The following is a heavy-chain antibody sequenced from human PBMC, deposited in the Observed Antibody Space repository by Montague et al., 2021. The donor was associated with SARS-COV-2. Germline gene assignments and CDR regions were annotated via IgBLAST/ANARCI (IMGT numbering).Heavy chain of an antibody. V-gene: IGHV3-30*04. J-gene: IGHJ4*02. CDR1: GFPFSTYP. Sequence: SLRLSCAASGFPFSTYPMHWVHQAPGKGLEWLVVISYDGSKKDYADSVKGRFTISRDNSENMLYLQMNSLRAEDTAVYYCAKEQYSSSWSDFDYWGQGTVVAVSS. CDR3: AKEQYSSSWSDFDY. D-gene: IGHD6-13*01. CDR2: ISYDGSKK.